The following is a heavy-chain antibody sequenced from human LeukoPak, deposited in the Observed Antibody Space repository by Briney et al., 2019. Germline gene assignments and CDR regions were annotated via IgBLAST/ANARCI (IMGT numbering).Heavy chain of an antibody. CDR1: GGSFSGYY. CDR2: INHSGST. D-gene: IGHD6-13*01. CDR3: ARVDIAAAGLDY. Sequence: SSETLSLTCAVYGGSFSGYYWSWIRQPPGKGLEWIGEINHSGSTNYNPSLKSRVTISVDKSKNQFSLKLSSVTAADTAVYYCARVDIAAAGLDYWGQGTLVTVSS. V-gene: IGHV4-34*01. J-gene: IGHJ4*02.